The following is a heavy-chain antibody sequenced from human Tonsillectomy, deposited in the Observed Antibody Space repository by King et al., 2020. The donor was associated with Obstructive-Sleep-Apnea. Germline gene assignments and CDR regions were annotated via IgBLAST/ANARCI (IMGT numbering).Heavy chain of an antibody. V-gene: IGHV4-39*07. Sequence: QLQESGPGLVKPSETLSLSCSVSGGSIRNSSYYWGWIRQTPGKGLEWIGSIYFGGHTYYNPSLKSRGTISVDKSKKQFSLSLGSVTAADMAVYYCARDLNYLDYWGQGTLVTVSS. CDR2: IYFGGHT. J-gene: IGHJ4*02. CDR1: GGSIRNSSYY. CDR3: ARDLNYLDY.